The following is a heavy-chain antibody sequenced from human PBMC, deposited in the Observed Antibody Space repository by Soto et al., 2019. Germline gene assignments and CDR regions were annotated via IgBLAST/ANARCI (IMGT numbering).Heavy chain of an antibody. CDR1: GFTFTTYG. CDR2: ISYDGRNK. Sequence: QVQLVESGGGVVQPGRSLRLSCAAPGFTFTTYGMHWVRQAPGKGLEWVAVISYDGRNKYYADSVKGRFTVSRDNSNNTVYLQLNSLSAEDTAVYYCAKDTFAYCSGGSCLYYYGMDVWGQGTTVIVSS. V-gene: IGHV3-30*18. CDR3: AKDTFAYCSGGSCLYYYGMDV. D-gene: IGHD2-15*01. J-gene: IGHJ6*02.